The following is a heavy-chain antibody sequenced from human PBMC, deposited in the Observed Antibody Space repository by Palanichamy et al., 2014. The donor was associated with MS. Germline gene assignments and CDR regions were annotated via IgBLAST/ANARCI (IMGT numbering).Heavy chain of an antibody. CDR3: ARLDGCSGGNCWYHYGMDV. CDR2: IKEDGSEK. V-gene: IGHV3-7*03. D-gene: IGHD2-15*01. Sequence: EVQLVESGGGLVQPGGSLRLSCAASGFSFSTYWMSWVRQAPGKGLEWVANIKEDGSEKLYVDSVKGQFTISRDNAKNALSLQMNSLRVEDTAVYYCARLDGCSGGNCWYHYGMDVWGPGTTVTVSS. J-gene: IGHJ6*01. CDR1: GFSFSTYW.